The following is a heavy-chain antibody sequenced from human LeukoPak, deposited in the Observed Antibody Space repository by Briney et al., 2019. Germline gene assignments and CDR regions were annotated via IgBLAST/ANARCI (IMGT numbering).Heavy chain of an antibody. CDR1: GGTFSSYA. V-gene: IGHV1-69*13. CDR2: IIPIFGTA. CDR3: ASDRAYSGSYLDAFDI. D-gene: IGHD1-26*01. J-gene: IGHJ3*02. Sequence: ASVKVSCKASGGTFSSYAISWVRQAPGHGLEWMGGIIPIFGTANYAQKFQGRVTITADESTSTAYMELSSLRSEDTAVYYCASDRAYSGSYLDAFDIWGQGTMVTVSS.